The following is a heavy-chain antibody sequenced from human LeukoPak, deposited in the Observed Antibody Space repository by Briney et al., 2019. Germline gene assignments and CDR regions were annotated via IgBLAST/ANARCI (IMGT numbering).Heavy chain of an antibody. D-gene: IGHD1-26*01. Sequence: GASVKVSCKASGYTFTSYGISWVRQAPGQGLEWMGWISAYNGNTNYAQKLQGRVTMTTDTSTSTAYMELRSLRSDDTAVYYCASRYGGTNIVGARPEAFDIWGQGTMVTVSS. CDR3: ASRYGGTNIVGARPEAFDI. CDR2: ISAYNGNT. J-gene: IGHJ3*02. V-gene: IGHV1-18*01. CDR1: GYTFTSYG.